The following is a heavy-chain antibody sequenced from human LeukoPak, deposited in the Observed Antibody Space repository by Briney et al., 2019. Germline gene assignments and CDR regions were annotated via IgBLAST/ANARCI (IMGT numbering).Heavy chain of an antibody. D-gene: IGHD2-2*01. V-gene: IGHV4-4*09. CDR1: GGSISGYY. J-gene: IGHJ6*02. CDR2: ISASGTT. Sequence: SETLSLTCTVSGGSISGYYWSWIRQPPGEGLEWIGYISASGTTNYNPSLKSRVTMSVDTSKNQFSLKLSSVTAADTAVYYCGGCSSTSCYYYYGMDVWGQGTTVTVSS. CDR3: GGCSSTSCYYYYGMDV.